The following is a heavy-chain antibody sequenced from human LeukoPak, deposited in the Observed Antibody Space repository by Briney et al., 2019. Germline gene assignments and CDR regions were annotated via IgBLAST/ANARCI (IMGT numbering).Heavy chain of an antibody. D-gene: IGHD4-23*01. CDR2: INHSGST. CDR3: ARWGTHDYGGNSVSWFDS. V-gene: IGHV4-34*01. CDR1: GGSFSGYY. J-gene: IGHJ5*01. Sequence: TSETLSLTCAVYGGSFSGYYWSWIRQPPGKGLEWIGEINHSGSTNYNPSLKSRVTISVDKSKNQFSLKLSSVTAADTAVYYCARWGTHDYGGNSVSWFDSWGQGTLVTVSS.